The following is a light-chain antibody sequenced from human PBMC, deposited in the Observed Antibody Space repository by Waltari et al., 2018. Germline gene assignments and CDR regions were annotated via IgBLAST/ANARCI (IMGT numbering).Light chain of an antibody. V-gene: IGKV4-1*01. J-gene: IGKJ2*01. CDR3: QQYYSTPYT. Sequence: DIVMTQSPGSLAVSLVVRTSINCKASLSVLYSCENKNHLAWYRQKPGQPPNLLIYWASTRESGVPGRFSGSGSGTDFTLTISSLQAEDVAVYYCQQYYSTPYTFGQGTKLEIK. CDR2: WAS. CDR1: LSVLYSCENKNH.